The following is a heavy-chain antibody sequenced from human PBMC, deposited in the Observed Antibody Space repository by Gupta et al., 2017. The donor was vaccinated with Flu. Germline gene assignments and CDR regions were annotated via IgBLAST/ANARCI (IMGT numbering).Heavy chain of an antibody. Sequence: QVQLVQSGAEVKKPGSSVKVSCKASGGTFSSYAISWVRQAPGQGLEWMGGITAIFGTVNYAQKFQDRVTISADESTSTAYMELSSLKSEDTAVYYCARAGPNNWILYGLDVWGQGTTVTVSS. D-gene: IGHD1-20*01. V-gene: IGHV1-69*01. CDR3: ARAGPNNWILYGLDV. CDR1: GGTFSSYA. CDR2: ITAIFGTV. J-gene: IGHJ6*02.